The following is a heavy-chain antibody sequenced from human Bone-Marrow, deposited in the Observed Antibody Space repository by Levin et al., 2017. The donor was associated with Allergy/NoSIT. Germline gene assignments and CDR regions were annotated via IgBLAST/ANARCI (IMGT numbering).Heavy chain of an antibody. CDR2: IWYDGSKK. CDR1: GFPFRTYA. CDR3: ARDLDYGDERGNTEYFQH. D-gene: IGHD4-17*01. V-gene: IGHV3-33*01. J-gene: IGHJ1*01. Sequence: GESLKISCAASGFPFRTYAMHWVRQAPGKGLEWVAGIWYDGSKKYYGDSVKGRFTISRDNSKDTLYLHMNSLRAEDTAVYYCARDLDYGDERGNTEYFQHWGQGTLVTVSS.